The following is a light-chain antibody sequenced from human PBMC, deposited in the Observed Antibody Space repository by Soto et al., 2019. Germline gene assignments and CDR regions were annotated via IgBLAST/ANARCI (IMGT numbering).Light chain of an antibody. CDR3: SSSTSSSTVV. CDR1: SSDVGDYNS. CDR2: EVS. Sequence: QSALTQPASVSGSPGQSITISCTGTSSDVGDYNSVSWYQQHPGKAPKLMIYEVSDRPSGVSHRFSGSKSGNTASLTISGLQAEDEADYYCSSSTSSSTVVFGGGTKLTVL. V-gene: IGLV2-14*01. J-gene: IGLJ2*01.